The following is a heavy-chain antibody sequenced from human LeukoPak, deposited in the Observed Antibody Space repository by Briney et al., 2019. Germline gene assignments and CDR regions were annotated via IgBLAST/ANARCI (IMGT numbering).Heavy chain of an antibody. CDR2: INTDGSST. CDR1: GFTFSTYW. Sequence: GGSLRLSCAASGFTFSTYWMHWVRQVPGKGLVWVSHINTDGSSTTYADSVKGRFTISRDNAKNTLCLHMNSLRGEDTAVYYCVRDYCSSTSCHAFDIWGQGTMVTVSS. CDR3: VRDYCSSTSCHAFDI. D-gene: IGHD2-2*01. J-gene: IGHJ3*02. V-gene: IGHV3-74*01.